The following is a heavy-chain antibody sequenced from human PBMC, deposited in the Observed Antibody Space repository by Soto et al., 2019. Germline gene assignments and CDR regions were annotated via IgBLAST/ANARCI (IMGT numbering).Heavy chain of an antibody. J-gene: IGHJ6*02. CDR3: ARDHGSGNYYEYDGTDV. D-gene: IGHD3-10*01. CDR2: IHDSGST. V-gene: IGHV4-31*01. CDR1: GGSVSSGGYY. Sequence: QVQLRESGPGLVKALQTLSLTCSVSGGSVSSGGYYWNWIRQHPGKGLELIGYIHDSGSTYYNPSLKSQVTISVDTSKNQFPLKLSAVTAADTAVYYWARDHGSGNYYEYDGTDVWGQGTTVTV.